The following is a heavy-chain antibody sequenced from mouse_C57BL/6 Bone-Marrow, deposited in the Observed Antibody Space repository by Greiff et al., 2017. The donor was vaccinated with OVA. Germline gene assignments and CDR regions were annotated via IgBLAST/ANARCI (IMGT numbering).Heavy chain of an antibody. Sequence: VQLQQSGAELVRPGTSVKMSCKASGYTFTNYWIGWAKQRPGHGLEWIGDIYPGGGYTNYNEKLKGKGTLTADKSSSTAYMQFSSLTSEDSAIYYCARDGFHSMDYWGQGTSVTVSS. CDR3: ARDGFHSMDY. J-gene: IGHJ4*01. CDR2: IYPGGGYT. D-gene: IGHD2-3*01. V-gene: IGHV1-63*01. CDR1: GYTFTNYW.